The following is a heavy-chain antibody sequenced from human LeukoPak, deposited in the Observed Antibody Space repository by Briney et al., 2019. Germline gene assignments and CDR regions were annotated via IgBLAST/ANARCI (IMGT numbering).Heavy chain of an antibody. CDR1: GYTFISYA. V-gene: IGHV1-18*01. Sequence: ASVTVSCTASGYTFISYAISWVRQAPGQGLEWMGWISVHNGNTNYAQQLQGRVTMTTDTSTSIAYMELRSLRSDDTAVYYCARAPTMVVTNLDYWGQGTLVTVSS. D-gene: IGHD4/OR15-4a*01. CDR2: ISVHNGNT. J-gene: IGHJ4*02. CDR3: ARAPTMVVTNLDY.